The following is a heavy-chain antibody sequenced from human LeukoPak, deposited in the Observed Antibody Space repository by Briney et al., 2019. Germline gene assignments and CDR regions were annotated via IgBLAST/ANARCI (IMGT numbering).Heavy chain of an antibody. D-gene: IGHD3-22*01. CDR1: GGSISSYY. CDR3: ARSTSGGYYYALGY. Sequence: SETLSLTCTVSGGSISSYYWSWIRQPPGKGLEWIGYIHYSGSTNSKPSLKSRVTISVDTSKNQFSLKLSSVTAADTAVYYCARSTSGGYYYALGYWGQGTLVTVSS. CDR2: IHYSGST. V-gene: IGHV4-59*08. J-gene: IGHJ4*02.